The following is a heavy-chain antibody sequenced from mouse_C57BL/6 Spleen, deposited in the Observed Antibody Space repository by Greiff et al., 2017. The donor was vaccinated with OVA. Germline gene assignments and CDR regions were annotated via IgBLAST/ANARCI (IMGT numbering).Heavy chain of an antibody. CDR3: TTDTTVVVKGYFDV. V-gene: IGHV14-4*01. Sequence: VQLQQSGAELVRPGASVKLSCTASGFNIKDDYMHWVKQRPEQGLEWIGWIDPENGDTEYASKFQGKATITADTSSNTAYLQLSSLTSEDTAVYYCTTDTTVVVKGYFDVWGTGTTVTVSS. J-gene: IGHJ1*03. D-gene: IGHD1-1*01. CDR1: GFNIKDDY. CDR2: IDPENGDT.